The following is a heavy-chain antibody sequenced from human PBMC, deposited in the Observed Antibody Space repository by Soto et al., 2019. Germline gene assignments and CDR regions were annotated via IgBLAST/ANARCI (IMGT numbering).Heavy chain of an antibody. CDR3: ARDFQDGSGSYYNIWDWFDP. CDR2: IIPILGIA. CDR1: GGTFSSYT. D-gene: IGHD3-10*01. Sequence: GASVEVSCKASGGTFSSYTISWGRQAPGQGREWMGRIIPILGIANYAQKFQGRVTITADKSTSTAYMELSSLRSEDTAVYYCARDFQDGSGSYYNIWDWFDPWGQGTLVTVSS. V-gene: IGHV1-69*04. J-gene: IGHJ5*02.